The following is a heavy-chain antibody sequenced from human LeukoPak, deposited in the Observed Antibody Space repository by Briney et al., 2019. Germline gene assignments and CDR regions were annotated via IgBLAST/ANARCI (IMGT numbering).Heavy chain of an antibody. Sequence: SETPSLTCTVSGYSISSGYYWAWIRQPPGKGLEWIGSIYHSGSSYYNPSLKSRVTISVDTSKNQFSLKLSSVTAADTAVYYCARATYYYGSGSYSPGDYWGQGTLVTVSS. D-gene: IGHD3-10*01. J-gene: IGHJ4*02. V-gene: IGHV4-38-2*02. CDR2: IYHSGSS. CDR1: GYSISSGYY. CDR3: ARATYYYGSGSYSPGDY.